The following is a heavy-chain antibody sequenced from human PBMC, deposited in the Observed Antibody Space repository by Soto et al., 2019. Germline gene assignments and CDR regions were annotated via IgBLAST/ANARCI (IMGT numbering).Heavy chain of an antibody. Sequence: EVQLVESGGGLVQPGGSLRLSCAASGFTFSSYSMNWVRQAPGKGLEWVSYISSSSSTIYYADSVKGRFTISRDNAKNSQYLHMNSLRDEDTAVYYCARDIQVAAAGRESVYYYYYGMDVWGRGTTVTVSS. CDR2: ISSSSSTI. CDR3: ARDIQVAAAGRESVYYYYYGMDV. D-gene: IGHD6-13*01. J-gene: IGHJ6*02. CDR1: GFTFSSYS. V-gene: IGHV3-48*02.